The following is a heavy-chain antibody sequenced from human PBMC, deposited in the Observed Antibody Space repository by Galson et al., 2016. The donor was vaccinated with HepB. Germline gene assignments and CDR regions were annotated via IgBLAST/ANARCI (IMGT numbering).Heavy chain of an antibody. Sequence: SLRLSCAASGFTFSSYAMSWVRQTPGEGLEWISGISGSGGSTFYADSAKGRFTISRDKSKNTLYLQMNSLRAEDTAVYHCAKSPWDDSSGYYYFDYWGQGTLVTVSS. V-gene: IGHV3-23*01. CDR1: GFTFSSYA. CDR3: AKSPWDDSSGYYYFDY. CDR2: ISGSGGST. D-gene: IGHD3-22*01. J-gene: IGHJ4*02.